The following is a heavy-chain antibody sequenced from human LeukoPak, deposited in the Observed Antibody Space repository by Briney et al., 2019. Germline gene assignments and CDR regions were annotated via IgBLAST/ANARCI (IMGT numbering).Heavy chain of an antibody. D-gene: IGHD2-15*01. CDR2: IYYSGST. CDR1: GGSISSYY. V-gene: IGHV4-59*01. Sequence: PSETLSPTCTVSGGSISSYYWTWIRQPPGKGLEWIGYIYYSGSTNYNPSLKSRITISVDTSKNQISLKLSSVTAADTAGYYCARETCSGGSCYLLDYWGQGTLVTVSS. CDR3: ARETCSGGSCYLLDY. J-gene: IGHJ4*02.